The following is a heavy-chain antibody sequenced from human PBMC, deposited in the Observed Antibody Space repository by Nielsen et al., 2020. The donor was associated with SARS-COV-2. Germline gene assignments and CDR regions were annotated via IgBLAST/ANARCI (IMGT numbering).Heavy chain of an antibody. Sequence: GESLKISCAASGFTFSSYGMHWVRQAPGKGLEWVAVISYDGSNKYYADSVKGRFTISRDNSKNTLYLQMNSLRAEDTAVYYCAKDVGGSYYYYYYYGMDVWGQGTTVTVSS. CDR3: AKDVGGSYYYYYYYGMDV. CDR1: GFTFSSYG. D-gene: IGHD1-26*01. V-gene: IGHV3-30*18. J-gene: IGHJ6*02. CDR2: ISYDGSNK.